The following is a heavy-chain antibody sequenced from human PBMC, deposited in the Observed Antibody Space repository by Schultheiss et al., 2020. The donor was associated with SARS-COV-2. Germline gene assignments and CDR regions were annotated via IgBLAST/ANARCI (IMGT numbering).Heavy chain of an antibody. CDR1: GFTFSSYG. CDR3: AKDPLGDATDDS. CDR2: IKQDGSEK. J-gene: IGHJ4*02. Sequence: GGSLRLSCAASGFTFSSYGMHWVRQAPGKGLEWVANIKQDGSEKYYVDSVKGRFTISRDNAKNSLYLQMNSLRAEDTAVYYCAKDPLGDATDDSWGQGTLVTVSS. V-gene: IGHV3-7*01. D-gene: IGHD2-15*01.